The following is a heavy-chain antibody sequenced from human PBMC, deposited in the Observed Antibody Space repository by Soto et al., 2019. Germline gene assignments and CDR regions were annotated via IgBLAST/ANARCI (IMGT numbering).Heavy chain of an antibody. CDR2: IWYDGSNK. CDR1: GFTFSTYG. CDR3: ASAPYDFWSGYYMDY. Sequence: QVQLVESGGGVVQPGRSLRLSCAASGFTFSTYGMHWVRQAPGKGLEWVAVIWYDGSNKYYADSVEGRFTISRDNSKNTLYLQMNSLRAEDTDVYYCASAPYDFWSGYYMDYWGQGTLVTVSS. J-gene: IGHJ4*02. V-gene: IGHV3-33*01. D-gene: IGHD3-3*01.